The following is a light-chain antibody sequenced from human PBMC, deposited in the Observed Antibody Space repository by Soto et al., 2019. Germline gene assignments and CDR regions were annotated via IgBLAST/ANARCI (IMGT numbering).Light chain of an antibody. CDR2: KAS. V-gene: IGKV1-5*03. CDR1: QSISSW. CDR3: QQYNDNWT. Sequence: DLQMTQSPSTLSAFVGDRVTITCRASQSISSWLAWYQQKPGTAPKLLIYKASTLQSGVPSRFSGSGSGTEFTLTISSLQPDDSATYYCQQYNDNWTFGQGTKVEIK. J-gene: IGKJ1*01.